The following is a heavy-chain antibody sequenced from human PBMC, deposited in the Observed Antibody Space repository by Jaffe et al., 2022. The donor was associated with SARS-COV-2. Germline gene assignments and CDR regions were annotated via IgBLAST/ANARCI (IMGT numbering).Heavy chain of an antibody. Sequence: QVQLQESGPGLVKPSQTLSLTCTVSGGSIDSSGNSWTWIRQHPGKGLEWIGYISYSGRTDHTPSLRGRVAISVDTSKNQFSLKLTSVTAADTAVYYCVATTLRLGEMSVYWGQGTLVTVSS. D-gene: IGHD3-16*01. CDR2: ISYSGRT. CDR3: VATTLRLGEMSVY. J-gene: IGHJ4*02. CDR1: GGSIDSSGNS. V-gene: IGHV4-31*03.